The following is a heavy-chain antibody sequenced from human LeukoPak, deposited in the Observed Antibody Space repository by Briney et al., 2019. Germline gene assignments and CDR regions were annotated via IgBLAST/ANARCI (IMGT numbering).Heavy chain of an antibody. CDR3: ARSRRPSARGSCYSFDY. V-gene: IGHV4-39*07. J-gene: IGHJ4*02. D-gene: IGHD2-15*01. CDR2: IYYSGST. CDR1: GVSISSSSYY. Sequence: PSETLSLTCTVSGVSISSSSYYWGWIRQPPGKGLEWIGSIYYSGSTNYNPSLKSRVTISVDTSKNQFSLKLSSVTAADTAVYYCARSRRPSARGSCYSFDYWGQGTLVTVSS.